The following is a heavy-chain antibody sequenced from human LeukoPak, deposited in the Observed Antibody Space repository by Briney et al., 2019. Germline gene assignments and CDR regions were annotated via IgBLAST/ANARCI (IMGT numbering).Heavy chain of an antibody. CDR3: ARVDTAMVRDY. D-gene: IGHD5-18*01. J-gene: IGHJ4*02. CDR1: GYTFTGYD. V-gene: IGHV1-8*01. CDR2: TNPNSGDT. Sequence: GASVKVSCKTSGYTFTGYDINWVRQAAGQGFEWMGWTNPNSGDTGYAHNLQGRITITRDSSTATVFMELSSLRSEDTAMYYCARVDTAMVRDYWGQGTLVTVSS.